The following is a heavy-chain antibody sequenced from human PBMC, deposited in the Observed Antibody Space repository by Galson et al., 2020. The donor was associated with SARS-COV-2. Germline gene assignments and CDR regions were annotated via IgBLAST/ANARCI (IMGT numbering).Heavy chain of an antibody. V-gene: IGHV1-18*01. D-gene: IGHD3-3*01. CDR3: ARDVLDWLPSSGMDV. Sequence: ASVTVSCKASGYTFTSYGISWVRQAPGQGLEWMGWISAYNGNPNYAQKLQGRVTMTTDTSTSTAYMELRSLRSDDTAVYYCARDVLDWLPSSGMDVWGQGTTVTVSS. J-gene: IGHJ6*02. CDR1: GYTFTSYG. CDR2: ISAYNGNP.